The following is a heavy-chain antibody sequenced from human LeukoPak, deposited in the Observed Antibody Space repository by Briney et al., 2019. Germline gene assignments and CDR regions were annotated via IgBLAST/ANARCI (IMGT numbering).Heavy chain of an antibody. V-gene: IGHV1-18*01. J-gene: IGHJ3*02. D-gene: IGHD6-6*01. CDR3: ARLIEYRTSSGVFDI. CDR1: GYSLTTYG. CDR2: ITTYNGNT. Sequence: ASVKVSCKASGYSLTTYGITWVRQAPGQGLEWMGWITTYNGNTNYARKLQGRVTMTTDTSTNTAYMELGSLRPDDTAVYYCARLIEYRTSSGVFDIWGQGTMVTVSS.